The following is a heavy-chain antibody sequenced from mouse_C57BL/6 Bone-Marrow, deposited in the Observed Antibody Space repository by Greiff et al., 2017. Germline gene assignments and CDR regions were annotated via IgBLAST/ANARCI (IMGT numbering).Heavy chain of an antibody. CDR3: ARQRTTVVANYYAMDY. V-gene: IGHV5-6*01. CDR1: GFTFSSYG. CDR2: ISSGGSYT. Sequence: EVHLVESGGDLVKPGGSLKLSCAASGFTFSSYGMSWVRQTPDKRLEWVATISSGGSYTYYPDSVKGRFTISRDNAKNTLYLQMSSLKSEDTAMYYCARQRTTVVANYYAMDYWGQGTSVTVSS. J-gene: IGHJ4*01. D-gene: IGHD1-1*01.